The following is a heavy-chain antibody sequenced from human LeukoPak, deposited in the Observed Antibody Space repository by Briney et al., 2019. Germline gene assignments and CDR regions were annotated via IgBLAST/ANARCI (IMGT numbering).Heavy chain of an antibody. CDR2: LNPNSGGT. J-gene: IGHJ5*01. V-gene: IGHV1-2*02. Sequence: ASVKVSCKASGYTFTAYYIHWVRQAPGQGLEWMGWLNPNSGGTYFAQKFQDRVTVTRDTSINTAHMELTRLTSDDTAVYYCARGGDIVVATPRGFDFWGQGSLVTVSS. CDR3: ARGGDIVVATPRGFDF. CDR1: GYTFTAYY. D-gene: IGHD2-2*01.